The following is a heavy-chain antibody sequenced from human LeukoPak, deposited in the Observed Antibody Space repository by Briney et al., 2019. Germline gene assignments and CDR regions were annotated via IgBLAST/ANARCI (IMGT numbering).Heavy chain of an antibody. CDR3: AREISRWIQLEYFDY. D-gene: IGHD5-18*01. V-gene: IGHV4-39*07. J-gene: IGHJ4*02. Sequence: SETLSLTCTVSGGSISSGGYYWSWIRQPPGKGLEWIGSIYYSGSTYYNPSLKSRVTISVDKSKNQFSLKLSSVTAADTAVYYCAREISRWIQLEYFDYWGQGTLVTVSS. CDR1: GGSISSGGYY. CDR2: IYYSGST.